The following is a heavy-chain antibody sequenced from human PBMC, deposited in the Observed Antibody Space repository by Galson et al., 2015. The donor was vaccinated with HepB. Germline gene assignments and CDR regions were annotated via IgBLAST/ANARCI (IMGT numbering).Heavy chain of an antibody. J-gene: IGHJ4*02. Sequence: SVKVSCKASGYTFTRFGISWVRQAPGQGLEWMEWISGYNDNVNYAQKLQGRVAMAADTSTSTAYMELRSLRSDDTAVYYCARGGMATIGGPTFDSWGQGTLVTVSS. CDR1: GYTFTRFG. CDR3: ARGGMATIGGPTFDS. V-gene: IGHV1-18*01. CDR2: ISGYNDNV. D-gene: IGHD5-24*01.